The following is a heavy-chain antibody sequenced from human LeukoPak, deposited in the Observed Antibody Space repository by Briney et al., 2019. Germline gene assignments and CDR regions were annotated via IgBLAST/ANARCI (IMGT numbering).Heavy chain of an antibody. CDR2: ISAYNGNT. J-gene: IGHJ4*02. CDR1: GYTFTSYG. Sequence: ASVKVSCKASGYTFTSYGISWVRQAPGQGLEWMGWISAYNGNTNYAQKLQGRVTMTTDTSTSTAYMELRSLRSDDTAVCYCARGIGPAVVPAAMSASPVFDYWGQGTLVTVSS. CDR3: ARGIGPAVVPAAMSASPVFDY. V-gene: IGHV1-18*01. D-gene: IGHD2-2*01.